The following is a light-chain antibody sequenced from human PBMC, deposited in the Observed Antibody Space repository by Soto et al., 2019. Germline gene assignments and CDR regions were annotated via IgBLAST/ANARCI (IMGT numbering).Light chain of an antibody. J-gene: IGKJ4*01. CDR2: GAS. CDR1: QSVSSSY. CDR3: QQYGSSPLT. V-gene: IGKV3-20*01. Sequence: EIVLTKSPGTLSLSPGERATLSCRASQSVSSSYLAWYQQKPGQAPRLLIYGASSRATGIPDRFSGSGSGTEFTLTISRLEPEDFAVYYCQQYGSSPLTFGGGTKVEIK.